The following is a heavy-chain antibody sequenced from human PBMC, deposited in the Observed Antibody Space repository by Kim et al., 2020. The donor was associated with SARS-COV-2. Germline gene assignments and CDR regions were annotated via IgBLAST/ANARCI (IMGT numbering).Heavy chain of an antibody. CDR2: IYYSGST. J-gene: IGHJ4*02. D-gene: IGHD5-18*01. CDR3: ARHGGYSYRSYFDY. V-gene: IGHV4-39*01. CDR1: GGSISSSSYY. Sequence: SETLSLTCTVSGGSISSSSYYWGWIRQPPGKGLEWIGSIYYSGSTYYNPSLKSRVTISVDTSKNQFSLKLSSVTAADTAAYYCARHGGYSYRSYFDYWGQGTLVTVSS.